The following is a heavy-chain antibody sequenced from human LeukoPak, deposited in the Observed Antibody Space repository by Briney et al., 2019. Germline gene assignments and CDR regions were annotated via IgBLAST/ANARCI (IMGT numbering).Heavy chain of an antibody. CDR1: GGTFISYA. V-gene: IGHV1-69*13. D-gene: IGHD3-10*01. J-gene: IGHJ1*01. CDR2: LIPIFGTA. CDR3: ARDTMVRGVIPEYFQH. Sequence: ASVKVSCKASGGTFISYASSWVRQAPGQGLEWMGGLIPIFGTANYAQKFQGRVTITADESTSTAYMELSSLRSEDTAVYYCARDTMVRGVIPEYFQHWGQGTLVTVSS.